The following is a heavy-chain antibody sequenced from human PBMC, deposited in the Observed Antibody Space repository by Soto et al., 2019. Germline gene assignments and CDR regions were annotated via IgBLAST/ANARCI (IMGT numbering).Heavy chain of an antibody. J-gene: IGHJ1*01. Sequence: QVHLVESGGGVVQPGRSLRLSCAASGFTLSTYGMDWVRQAPGKGLEWVAVLSYDGVNVFYADSVKGRFTISRDSSKNTLYLQTNSLRDDDTGVYFCAKSITTGTSRGFFQNWGQGTLVTVSS. CDR3: AKSITTGTSRGFFQN. D-gene: IGHD1-1*01. CDR1: GFTLSTYG. CDR2: LSYDGVNV. V-gene: IGHV3-30*18.